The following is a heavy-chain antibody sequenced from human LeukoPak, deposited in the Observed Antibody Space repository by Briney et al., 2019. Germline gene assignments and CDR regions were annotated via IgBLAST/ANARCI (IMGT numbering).Heavy chain of an antibody. CDR1: GFTVSSNY. V-gene: IGHV3-53*01. Sequence: GGSLRLSCAASGFTVSSNYMRWVRQAPGKGLEWVSGIYSGGSTYYAGSVKGQYTISRDNSNNTLYLQMNSMRAEDTAVYYWAGAVVLRIAFDIWGQGTMVTVSS. D-gene: IGHD3-22*01. CDR3: AGAVVLRIAFDI. CDR2: IYSGGST. J-gene: IGHJ3*02.